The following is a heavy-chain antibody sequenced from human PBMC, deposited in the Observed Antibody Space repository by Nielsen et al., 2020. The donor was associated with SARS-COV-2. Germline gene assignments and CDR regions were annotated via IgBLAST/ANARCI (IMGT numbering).Heavy chain of an antibody. D-gene: IGHD2-2*01. CDR2: VSHSGSI. V-gene: IGHV4-4*02. Sequence: SETLSLTCAVSGGSVSSNDWRTWVRQSPGKGLEWIGEVSHSGSINYNPSLKSRVTLSMGKSKRQFSLRLTSVSAADTAVYFCARGDLVVVPSPILGLGPFFYYFYLDVWGKGTTVIVSS. J-gene: IGHJ6*03. CDR3: ARGDLVVVPSPILGLGPFFYYFYLDV. CDR1: GGSVSSNDW.